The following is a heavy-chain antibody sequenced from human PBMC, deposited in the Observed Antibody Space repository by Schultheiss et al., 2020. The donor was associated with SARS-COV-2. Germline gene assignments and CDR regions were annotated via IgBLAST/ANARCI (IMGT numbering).Heavy chain of an antibody. D-gene: IGHD6-13*01. J-gene: IGHJ6*02. V-gene: IGHV4-59*01. CDR3: ARVMRYSSSWYISDYYYGMDV. Sequence: SQTLSLTCAVYGGSFSGYYWNWIRQPPGKGLEWIGYIYYSGSTNYNPSLKSRVTISVDTSKNQFSLKLSSVTAADTAVYYCARVMRYSSSWYISDYYYGMDVWGQGTTVTVSS. CDR1: GGSFSGYY. CDR2: IYYSGST.